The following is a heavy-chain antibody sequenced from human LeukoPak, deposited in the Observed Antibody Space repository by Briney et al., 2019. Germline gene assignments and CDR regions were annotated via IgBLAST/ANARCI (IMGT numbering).Heavy chain of an antibody. D-gene: IGHD3-22*01. CDR3: ARELDYYDSSGYCDY. J-gene: IGHJ4*02. CDR1: GYRFTVYY. V-gene: IGHV1-2*02. CDR2: INPSSGDA. Sequence: AASVKVSCKASGYRFTVYYTHWVRQAPGQGLQWMGWINPSSGDANYAQTFQGRVTMTSDTSISTAYMELSSLSSADTAVYYCARELDYYDSSGYCDYWGQGTLVTVSS.